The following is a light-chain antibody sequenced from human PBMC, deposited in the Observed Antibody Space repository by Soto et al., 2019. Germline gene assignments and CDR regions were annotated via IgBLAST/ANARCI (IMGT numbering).Light chain of an antibody. J-gene: IGKJ5*01. V-gene: IGKV3-11*01. CDR2: DAS. CDR3: QQRSNWPPT. Sequence: EIVLTQSPATLSLSPGERATLSCRASQSVSSYLAWYQQKPGQAPRLLIYDASNRATDIPARFSGSGSGTDFHLTISSLEPEDVAGYYGQQRSNWPPTFGQGTRLEIK. CDR1: QSVSSY.